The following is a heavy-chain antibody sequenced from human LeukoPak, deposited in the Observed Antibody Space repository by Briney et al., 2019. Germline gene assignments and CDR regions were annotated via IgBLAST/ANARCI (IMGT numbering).Heavy chain of an antibody. D-gene: IGHD3-22*01. CDR3: AKKLHDSSGYYILWYAFDI. J-gene: IGHJ3*02. Sequence: GGSLRLSCAASGFTFSSYAMSWVRQAPGKGLEWVSAISGSGGSTYYADSVKGRFTISRDNSKNTLYLQMNSLRAEGTAVYYCAKKLHDSSGYYILWYAFDIWGQGTMVTVSS. CDR1: GFTFSSYA. CDR2: ISGSGGST. V-gene: IGHV3-23*01.